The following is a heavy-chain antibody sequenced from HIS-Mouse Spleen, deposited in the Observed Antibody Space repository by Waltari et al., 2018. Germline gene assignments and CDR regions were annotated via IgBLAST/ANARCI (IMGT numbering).Heavy chain of an antibody. Sequence: QVQLQQWGAGLLKPSETLSLTCAVYGGSFSGYYGSWIRQPPGKGLEWIGEINHSGSTNYNPSLKSRVTISVDTSKNQFSLKLSSVTAADTAVYYCARGVWGSGSYSPYYYYGMDVWGQGTTVTVSS. V-gene: IGHV4-34*01. CDR3: ARGVWGSGSYSPYYYYGMDV. J-gene: IGHJ6*02. CDR2: INHSGST. D-gene: IGHD3-10*01. CDR1: GGSFSGYY.